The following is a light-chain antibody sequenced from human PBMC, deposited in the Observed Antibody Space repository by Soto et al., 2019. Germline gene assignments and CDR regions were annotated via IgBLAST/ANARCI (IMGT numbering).Light chain of an antibody. Sequence: EIVLTQSPATLSFSPGERATLSCRASQSVSSYLAWYQQKPGQAPSLLPYDATNRASGIPARFSGSRSGTDFTLTISSLESADFAVYYCQQRSNWPPWTFGQGTKLEIK. CDR3: QQRSNWPPWT. V-gene: IGKV3-11*01. J-gene: IGKJ2*02. CDR1: QSVSSY. CDR2: DAT.